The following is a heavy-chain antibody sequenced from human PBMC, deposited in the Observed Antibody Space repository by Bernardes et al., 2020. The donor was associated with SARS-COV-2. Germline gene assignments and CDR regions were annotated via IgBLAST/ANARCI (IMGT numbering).Heavy chain of an antibody. J-gene: IGHJ6*02. D-gene: IGHD2-15*01. CDR2: IYFSGST. V-gene: IGHV4-59*01. Sequence: LSPTRSVSGGSLTHYYWSWIRPPPGRGLEWIAHIYFSGSTNYNPSLQSRVTMSIDRSKNQFSLKLSAVTAADTAVYYCARVGYYHHDYARDGWGQGTTVIVAS. CDR3: ARVGYYHHDYARDG. CDR1: GGSLTHYY.